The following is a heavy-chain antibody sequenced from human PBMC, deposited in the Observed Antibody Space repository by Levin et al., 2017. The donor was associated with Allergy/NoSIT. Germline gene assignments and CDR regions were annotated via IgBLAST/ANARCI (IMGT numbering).Heavy chain of an antibody. CDR2: ISSSSSTI. CDR3: SRLRYFDWPVGDAFDI. CDR1: GFTFSSYS. D-gene: IGHD3-9*01. J-gene: IGHJ3*02. Sequence: SCAASGFTFSSYSMNWVRQAPGKGLEWVSYISSSSSTIYYADSVKGRFTISRDDAKNSLYLQMNSLRAEDTAVYYCSRLRYFDWPVGDAFDIWSQGTMVTVSS. V-gene: IGHV3-48*01.